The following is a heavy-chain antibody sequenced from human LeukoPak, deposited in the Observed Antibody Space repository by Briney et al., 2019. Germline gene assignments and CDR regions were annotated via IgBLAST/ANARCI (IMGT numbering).Heavy chain of an antibody. J-gene: IGHJ4*02. V-gene: IGHV1-69*13. CDR1: GGTFSTYS. Sequence: ASVKVSCKAFGGTFSTYSITWVRQAPGQGLEWMGGIIPIFGTPNYAQKFQGRVTITADESTSTAYMELCSLRSEDTAVYYCASRRGYSYGIVYWGQGTLVTVSS. CDR2: IIPIFGTP. CDR3: ASRRGYSYGIVY. D-gene: IGHD5-18*01.